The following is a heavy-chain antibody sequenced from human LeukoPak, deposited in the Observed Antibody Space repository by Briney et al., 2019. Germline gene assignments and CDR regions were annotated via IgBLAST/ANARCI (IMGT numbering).Heavy chain of an antibody. D-gene: IGHD6-6*01. Sequence: GGSLRLSCAASGFTFSSYAMSWVRQAPGKGLQWVSGISGTSTNTYNIDSVKGRFIISRDNSKNTLYLQMNSLRAEDTALYYCAKGRRYSSSSDTFDYWGQGTLVTVSS. V-gene: IGHV3-23*01. CDR1: GFTFSSYA. CDR3: AKGRRYSSSSDTFDY. J-gene: IGHJ4*02. CDR2: ISGTSTNT.